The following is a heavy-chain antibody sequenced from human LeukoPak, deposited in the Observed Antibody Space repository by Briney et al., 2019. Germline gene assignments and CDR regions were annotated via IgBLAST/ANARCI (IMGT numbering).Heavy chain of an antibody. Sequence: SETLSLTCTVSGGSISSYYWSWIRQPPGKGLEWIGYIYYSGSTNYNPSLKSRVTISVDTSKNQFSLKLSSVTAADTAVYYCATPRGNSPFFAFDIWGQGTMVTVSS. D-gene: IGHD4-23*01. J-gene: IGHJ3*02. CDR1: GGSISSYY. V-gene: IGHV4-59*08. CDR3: ATPRGNSPFFAFDI. CDR2: IYYSGST.